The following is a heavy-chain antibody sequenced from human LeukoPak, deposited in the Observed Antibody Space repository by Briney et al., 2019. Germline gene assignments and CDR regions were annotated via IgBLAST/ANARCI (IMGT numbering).Heavy chain of an antibody. D-gene: IGHD2-8*02. Sequence: HGESLNISCKGSGYSFSSYLICWLRQLPRKLVEWMGINYPRDSDTRSSPFSRRHITISVDKSINSAYLQWSSLKASDTAIYYCARRRDGTGSPLEYWGQGTLVTVSS. CDR3: ARRRDGTGSPLEY. CDR2: NYPRDSDT. CDR1: GYSFSSYL. J-gene: IGHJ4*02. V-gene: IGHV5-51*01.